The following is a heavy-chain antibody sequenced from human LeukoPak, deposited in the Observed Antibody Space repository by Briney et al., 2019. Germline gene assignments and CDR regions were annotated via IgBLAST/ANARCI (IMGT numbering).Heavy chain of an antibody. CDR3: ARGGCSTTSCYHFDS. CDR2: INPSAGGT. CDR1: GYTFTDYY. V-gene: IGHV1-46*01. D-gene: IGHD2-2*01. Sequence: ASVKVSCKASGYTFTDYYIHWVRQAPGQGLEWMGLINPSAGGTSYAQKFQDRVTMTRDMSTTTVYLGLNSLRSEDTAVYYCARGGCSTTSCYHFDSWGQRTLVTVSS. J-gene: IGHJ4*02.